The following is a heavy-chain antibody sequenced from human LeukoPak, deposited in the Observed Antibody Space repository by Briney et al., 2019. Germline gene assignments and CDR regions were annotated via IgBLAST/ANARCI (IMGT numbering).Heavy chain of an antibody. CDR3: ASSVVVPAAIGPDWFDP. CDR2: IYYSGST. J-gene: IGHJ5*02. D-gene: IGHD2-2*01. Sequence: SETLSLTCAVYGGSFSGYYWGWIRQPPGKGLEWIGSIYYSGSTYYNPSLKSRVTISVDTSKNQFSLKLSSVTAADTAVYYCASSVVVPAAIGPDWFDPWGQGTLVTVSS. CDR1: GGSFSGYY. V-gene: IGHV4-39*01.